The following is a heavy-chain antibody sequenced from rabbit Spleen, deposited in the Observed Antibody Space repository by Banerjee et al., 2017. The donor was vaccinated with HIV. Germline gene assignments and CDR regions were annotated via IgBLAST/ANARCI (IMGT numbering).Heavy chain of an antibody. CDR3: ARGGSTSAYTWFDL. CDR2: IYAGSSGVT. V-gene: IGHV1S40*01. Sequence: QSLEESGGDLVKPGASLTLTCTASGFSFSSSYYMCWVRQAPGKGLEWIACIYAGSSGVTYYATWAKGRFTISKTSSTTVTLQMTSLTAADTATYFCARGGSTSAYTWFDLWGPGTLVTVS. D-gene: IGHD1-1*01. J-gene: IGHJ5*01. CDR1: GFSFSSSYY.